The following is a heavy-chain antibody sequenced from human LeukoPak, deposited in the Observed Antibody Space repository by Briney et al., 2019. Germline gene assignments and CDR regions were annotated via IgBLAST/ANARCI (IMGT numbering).Heavy chain of an antibody. V-gene: IGHV3-21*01. CDR1: AFTFSSYT. J-gene: IGHJ4*02. CDR2: ISSSSTYI. CDR3: ASAQGAVAGTGY. D-gene: IGHD6-19*01. Sequence: GGSLRLSCAASAFTFSSYTMNWVRQAPGKGLEWVSSISSSSTYIYYADSVKGRFTISRDNAKNSLYLQMNSLRAEDTAVYYCASAQGAVAGTGYWGQGTLVTVSS.